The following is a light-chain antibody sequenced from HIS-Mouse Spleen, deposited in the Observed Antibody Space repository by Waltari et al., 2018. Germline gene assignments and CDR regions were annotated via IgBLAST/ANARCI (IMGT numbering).Light chain of an antibody. Sequence: EIVLTQSPATLSLSPGERATLSCRASQSVSSYLAWYQQKTGQAPRLLIYDASNRSTGIPARFSGSGSGTDFTLTISSLEPEDFAVYCCQQRRNWPTFGGGTKVEIK. V-gene: IGKV3-11*01. CDR3: QQRRNWPT. CDR1: QSVSSY. CDR2: DAS. J-gene: IGKJ4*01.